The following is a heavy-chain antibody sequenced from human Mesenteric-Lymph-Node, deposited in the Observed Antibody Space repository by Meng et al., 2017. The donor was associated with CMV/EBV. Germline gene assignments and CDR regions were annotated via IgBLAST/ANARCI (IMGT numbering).Heavy chain of an antibody. J-gene: IGHJ4*02. CDR3: ARTLGFHNYGDYGF. CDR1: AYTCTGYY. V-gene: IGHV1-2*02. CDR2: INPNSGGT. Sequence: SAYTCTGYYMHWVRQASGQGLEWMGWINPNSGGTNHGQKFQGRVTMTRDTSISTVYMELSRLTSDDTAVYYCARTLGFHNYGDYGFWGQGTLVTVSS. D-gene: IGHD4-17*01.